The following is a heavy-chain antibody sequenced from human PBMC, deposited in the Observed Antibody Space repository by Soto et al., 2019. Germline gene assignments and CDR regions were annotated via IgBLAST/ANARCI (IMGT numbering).Heavy chain of an antibody. V-gene: IGHV4-61*01. CDR1: GDSVSSGSYY. Sequence: PSETLSLTCAVSGDSVSSGSYYWSWIRQPPGKGLEWIGYIYYTGSTNYNPSLKSRVTISADTSKNQFSLKLNSVTAADTAVYYCARLEMATDYWGQGILVTVSS. CDR3: ARLEMATDY. D-gene: IGHD5-12*01. J-gene: IGHJ4*02. CDR2: IYYTGST.